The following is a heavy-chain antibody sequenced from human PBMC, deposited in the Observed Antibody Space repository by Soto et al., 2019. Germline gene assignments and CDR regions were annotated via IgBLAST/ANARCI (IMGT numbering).Heavy chain of an antibody. V-gene: IGHV1-46*01. CDR1: GYRFTNYY. D-gene: IGHD3-3*01. CDR3: AREVESTPPSYYFAH. Sequence: ASVKVSCKASGYRFTNYYRHWERQAPGQGLEWIGIINSTDGSTLYAPQFRERVTMTRDTSTSTVYLELNSLRSEDTAVFYCAREVESTPPSYYFAHWGQGTLVTLSS. CDR2: INSTDGST. J-gene: IGHJ4*02.